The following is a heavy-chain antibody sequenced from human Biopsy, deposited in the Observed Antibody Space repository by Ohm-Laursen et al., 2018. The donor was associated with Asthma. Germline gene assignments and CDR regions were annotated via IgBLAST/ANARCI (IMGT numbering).Heavy chain of an antibody. D-gene: IGHD3-3*01. Sequence: SLRLSCTASGTHFGSYNMHWARQAPGKGLEWVAVITFDGSTQHYGDSVKGRFTISRDNSKNMLFLQMNSLRAEDTAVYYCAKWDTYYDFWSGYYTRYNYYYYGMDVWGQGTTVTVSS. J-gene: IGHJ6*02. CDR2: ITFDGSTQ. CDR1: GTHFGSYN. V-gene: IGHV3-30-3*02. CDR3: AKWDTYYDFWSGYYTRYNYYYYGMDV.